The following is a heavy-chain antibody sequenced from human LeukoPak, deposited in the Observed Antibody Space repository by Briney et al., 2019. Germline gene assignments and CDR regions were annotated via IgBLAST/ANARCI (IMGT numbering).Heavy chain of an antibody. V-gene: IGHV1-2*02. J-gene: IGHJ4*02. D-gene: IGHD6-19*01. CDR1: GYTFTGYF. CDR2: INPNSGGT. CDR3: ARDLEYNSGWSFDY. Sequence: GASVKVSCKASGYTFTGYFIHWVRQAPGQGLEWMGWINPNSGGTNYAQNFQGRVTMTRDTSISTTYMELSRLRADDTAVYYCARDLEYNSGWSFDYWGQGTLVTASS.